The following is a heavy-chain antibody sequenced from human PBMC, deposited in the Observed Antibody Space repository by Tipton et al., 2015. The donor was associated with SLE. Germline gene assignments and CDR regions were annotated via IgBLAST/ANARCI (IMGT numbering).Heavy chain of an antibody. J-gene: IGHJ6*02. CDR3: ARVKVPAAIRGDYHYYGLDV. V-gene: IGHV3-23*01. D-gene: IGHD2-2*02. Sequence: SLRLSCAASGFTFSSYAMSWVRQAPGKGLEWVSTISGSASSTYYADSVKGRFTISRDNSENTLYLQMSSLRPEDTAVYYCARVKVPAAIRGDYHYYGLDVWGQGTTVTVSS. CDR1: GFTFSSYA. CDR2: ISGSASST.